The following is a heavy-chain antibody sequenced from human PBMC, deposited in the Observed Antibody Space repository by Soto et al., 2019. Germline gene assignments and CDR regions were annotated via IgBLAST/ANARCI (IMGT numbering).Heavy chain of an antibody. J-gene: IGHJ4*02. V-gene: IGHV4-4*02. CDR1: GGSISSSNW. Sequence: QVQLQESGPGLVKPSGTLSLTCAVSGGSISSSNWWRWVRQPPGKGLEWIGEIYHSGSTNYNPSLQRRVTISVDKSKNQCSLKLSSVTAADTAVYSCARTPWDGYTVYYFDYWGQGTLVPVSS. CDR2: IYHSGST. CDR3: ARTPWDGYTVYYFDY. D-gene: IGHD5-18*01.